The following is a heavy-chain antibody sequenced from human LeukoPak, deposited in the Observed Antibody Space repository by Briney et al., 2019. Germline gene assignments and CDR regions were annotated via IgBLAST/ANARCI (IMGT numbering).Heavy chain of an antibody. CDR1: GYTFTGYY. CDR3: ATAPHRFYDSSGYPPL. J-gene: IGHJ4*02. Sequence: GASVKVSCKASGYTFTGYYMHWVRQAPGQGLEWMGWINPNSGGTNYAQKFQGRVTMTRDTSISTAYMELSRLRSDDTAVYYCATAPHRFYDSSGYPPLWGQGTLVTVSS. CDR2: INPNSGGT. D-gene: IGHD3-22*01. V-gene: IGHV1-2*02.